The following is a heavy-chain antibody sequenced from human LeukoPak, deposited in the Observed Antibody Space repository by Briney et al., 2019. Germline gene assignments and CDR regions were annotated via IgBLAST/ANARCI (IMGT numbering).Heavy chain of an antibody. Sequence: PGGSLRLSCAASGFTFSSYSMNWVRQAPGKGLEWVSYISSSSSTIYYADSVKGRFTISRDSAKNSLYLQMDSLRAEDMALYYCAKGQTIITMTTFDYWGQGTLVTVSS. J-gene: IGHJ4*02. D-gene: IGHD4-17*01. CDR3: AKGQTIITMTTFDY. CDR2: ISSSSSTI. CDR1: GFTFSSYS. V-gene: IGHV3-48*04.